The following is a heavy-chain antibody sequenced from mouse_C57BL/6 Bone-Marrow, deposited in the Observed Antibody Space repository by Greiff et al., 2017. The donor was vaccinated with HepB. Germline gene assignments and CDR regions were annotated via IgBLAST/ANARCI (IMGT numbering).Heavy chain of an antibody. Sequence: VQLKESGPELVKPGASVKISCKASGYSFTGYYMNWVKQSPEKSLEWIGEINPSTGGTTYNQKFKAKATLTVDKSSSTAYMQLKSLTSEDSAVYYCARPNWFAYWGQGTLVTVSA. CDR2: INPSTGGT. CDR1: GYSFTGYY. J-gene: IGHJ3*01. V-gene: IGHV1-42*01. CDR3: ARPNWFAY.